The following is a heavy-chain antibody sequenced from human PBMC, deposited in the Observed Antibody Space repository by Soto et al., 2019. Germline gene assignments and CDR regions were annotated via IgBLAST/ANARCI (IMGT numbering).Heavy chain of an antibody. CDR1: GGFVPSGSYY. Sequence: QVQLQQWGAGLLKPSETLSLTCAVYGGFVPSGSYYWSWIRQPPGKGLEWIGEMSHSGGTHFNPSRKSRVTISVDTSKNQFTLKMSSVTAADTALYYCARVERGTATTVVYAFDIWGPGTMVTVSS. V-gene: IGHV4-34*01. J-gene: IGHJ3*02. CDR3: ARVERGTATTVVYAFDI. D-gene: IGHD1-1*01. CDR2: MSHSGGT.